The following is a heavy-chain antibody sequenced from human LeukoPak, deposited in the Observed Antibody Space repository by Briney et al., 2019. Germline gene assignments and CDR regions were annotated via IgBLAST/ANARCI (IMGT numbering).Heavy chain of an antibody. D-gene: IGHD3-9*01. J-gene: IGHJ4*02. CDR2: ITGSGGNT. V-gene: IGHV3-23*01. CDR3: VIWGDYDVLTGYYVSDY. Sequence: PGGSLRLSCAASGFTFSNYAMGWVRQAPGKGLEWVSAITGSGGNTYYADSVEGRFTISRDNSKNTVFLQMNSLRHEDTAIYYCVIWGDYDVLTGYYVSDYWGQGTLVTVSS. CDR1: GFTFSNYA.